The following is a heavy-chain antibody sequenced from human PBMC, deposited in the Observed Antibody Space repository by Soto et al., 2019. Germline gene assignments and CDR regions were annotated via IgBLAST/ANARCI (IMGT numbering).Heavy chain of an antibody. CDR1: GITVSSNR. J-gene: IGHJ5*02. D-gene: IGHD2-15*01. Sequence: EAQLVESGGALVQPGGSLRLSCAASGITVSSNRMSWVREAPGKGLEWVAKINLDGSAQGYADSVKGRFTISRDNAMNSVFLQKNGLRVKDMAMYYCARDGVPVFSGRWPWFDRWGQGTLVTVSS. CDR3: ARDGVPVFSGRWPWFDR. V-gene: IGHV3-7*01. CDR2: INLDGSAQ.